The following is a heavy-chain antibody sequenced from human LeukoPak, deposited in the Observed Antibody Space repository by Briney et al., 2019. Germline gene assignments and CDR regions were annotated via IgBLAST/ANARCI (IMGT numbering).Heavy chain of an antibody. Sequence: PGGSLRLSCAASGFTFSSYEMNWVRQAPGKGLEWASYISSSGSTIYYADSVKGRFTISRDNAKNSLYLQMNSLRVEDTALYHCARKGLGGELGGFDSWGQGTLVTVSS. CDR2: ISSSGSTI. CDR1: GFTFSSYE. V-gene: IGHV3-48*03. J-gene: IGHJ4*02. CDR3: ARKGLGGELGGFDS. D-gene: IGHD1-7*01.